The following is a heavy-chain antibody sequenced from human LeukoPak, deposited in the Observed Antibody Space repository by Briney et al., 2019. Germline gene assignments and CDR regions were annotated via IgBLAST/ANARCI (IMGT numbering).Heavy chain of an antibody. CDR3: ARAHFCCGYDYYYFDY. D-gene: IGHD5-12*01. CDR1: GGSFSGYY. CDR2: INHSGST. V-gene: IGHV4-34*01. J-gene: IGHJ4*02. Sequence: PSETLSLTCAVYGGSFSGYYWSWIRQPPGKGLEWIGEINHSGSTNYNPSLKSRVTISVDTSKNQFSLKLSSVTAADTAVYYCARAHFCCGYDYYYFDYWGQGTLVTVSS.